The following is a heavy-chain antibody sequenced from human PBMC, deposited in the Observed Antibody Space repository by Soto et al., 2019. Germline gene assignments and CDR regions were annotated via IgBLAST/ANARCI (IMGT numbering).Heavy chain of an antibody. V-gene: IGHV4-39*01. D-gene: IGHD3-22*01. Sequence: QLQLQESGPGLVKPSETLSLTCRVSDGSMNSDSSYWGWIRQPPGKGLERIGVINHSGSTYHNLSLKGRVTMSVDASRNQFSVKLTSMTAADTAVYYCARLGVYVSVGYYYLWDSWGQGTLVTVSS. J-gene: IGHJ4*02. CDR2: INHSGST. CDR3: ARLGVYVSVGYYYLWDS. CDR1: DGSMNSDSSY.